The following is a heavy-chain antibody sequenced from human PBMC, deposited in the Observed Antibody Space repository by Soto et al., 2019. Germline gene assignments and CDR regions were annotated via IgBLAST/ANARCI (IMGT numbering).Heavy chain of an antibody. CDR3: ASTRDFPYDFWSGYSPFDY. CDR1: GFTFSSYS. J-gene: IGHJ4*02. Sequence: GGSLRLSCAASGFTFSSYSMNWVRQAPGKGLEWVSSISSSSSYIYYADSVKGRFTISRDNAKNSLYLQMNSLRAEDTAVYYCASTRDFPYDFWSGYSPFDYWGQGTLVTVSS. V-gene: IGHV3-21*01. D-gene: IGHD3-3*01. CDR2: ISSSSSYI.